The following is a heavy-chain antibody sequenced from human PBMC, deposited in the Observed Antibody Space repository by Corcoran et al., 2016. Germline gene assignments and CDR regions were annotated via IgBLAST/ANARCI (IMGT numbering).Heavy chain of an antibody. CDR1: GFTFSSYS. D-gene: IGHD6-13*01. Sequence: EVQLVQSGGGLVKPGGSLRLSCAASGFTFSSYSMNWVRQAPGKGLEWVSSISSSSSYIYYADSVKGRFTISRDNAKNSLYLQINRLRAEDTAVYYCARGGIAALPDAFDLWGQGTLVSVSS. CDR2: ISSSSSYI. V-gene: IGHV3-21*01. CDR3: ARGGIAALPDAFDL. J-gene: IGHJ3*01.